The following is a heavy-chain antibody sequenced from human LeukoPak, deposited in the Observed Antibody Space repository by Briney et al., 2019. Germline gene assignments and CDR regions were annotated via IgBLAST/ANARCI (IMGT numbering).Heavy chain of an antibody. CDR3: ARPRNYIDHLDAFDI. V-gene: IGHV4-4*07. J-gene: IGHJ3*02. CDR2: IYTSGGI. D-gene: IGHD1-7*01. CDR1: GGSMGNFY. Sequence: SATLSLTCTVYGGSMGNFYWNWIRQRAGQGVEWVGRIYTSGGINYNPSLKSRVTMPVDTSKNQFSPKLTSVTAADTAVYYCARPRNYIDHLDAFDIWGQGTMVTVSS.